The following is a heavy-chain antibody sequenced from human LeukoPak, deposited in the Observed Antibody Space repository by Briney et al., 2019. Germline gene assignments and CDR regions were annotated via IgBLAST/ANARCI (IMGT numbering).Heavy chain of an antibody. Sequence: GASVTVSCKASGYTFTSYGISWVRQAPGQGLEGMGWISAYNGNTNYAQKLQSRVTMTTDTSTSTAYMELRSLRSDDTAVYYCARDPLYYDSYYYYYGMDVWGQGTTVTVS. J-gene: IGHJ6*02. CDR1: GYTFTSYG. CDR3: ARDPLYYDSYYYYYGMDV. CDR2: ISAYNGNT. D-gene: IGHD3-3*01. V-gene: IGHV1-18*01.